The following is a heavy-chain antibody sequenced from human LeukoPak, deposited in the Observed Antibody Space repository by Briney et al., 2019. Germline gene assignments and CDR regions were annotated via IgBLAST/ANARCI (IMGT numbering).Heavy chain of an antibody. Sequence: PGGSLRLSCAASGFTFSSYGMHWVRQAPGKVLEWVAVISYDGSNKYYADSVKGRFTISRDNSKNTLYLQMNSLRAEDTAVCYCAKSPPPYCGGDCYSLQEYYFDYWGQGTLVTVSS. J-gene: IGHJ4*02. V-gene: IGHV3-30*18. D-gene: IGHD2-21*02. CDR3: AKSPPPYCGGDCYSLQEYYFDY. CDR2: ISYDGSNK. CDR1: GFTFSSYG.